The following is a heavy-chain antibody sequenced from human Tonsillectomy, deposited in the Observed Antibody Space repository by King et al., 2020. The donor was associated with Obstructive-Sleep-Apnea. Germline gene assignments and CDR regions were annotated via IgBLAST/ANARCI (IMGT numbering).Heavy chain of an antibody. CDR1: GFTFSSYG. CDR2: ISYDGSNK. J-gene: IGHJ4*02. V-gene: IGHV3-30*18. Sequence: VQLVESGGGVVQPGRSLRLSCAASGFTFSSYGMHWVRQAPGKGLEWVAVISYDGSNKYYADSVKGRFTISRDNSKNPLYLQMNSLRAEDTAVYYCAKDLLRIAAAGTGDDYWGQGTLVTVSS. D-gene: IGHD6-13*01. CDR3: AKDLLRIAAAGTGDDY.